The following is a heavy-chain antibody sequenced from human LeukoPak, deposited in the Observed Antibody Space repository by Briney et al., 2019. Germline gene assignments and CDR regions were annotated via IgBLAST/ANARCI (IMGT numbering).Heavy chain of an antibody. V-gene: IGHV4-38-2*02. Sequence: SETLSLTCTVSGYSISSGYYWGWIRQPPGKGLEWIGSIYHSGSTYYNPSLKSRVTISVDRSKNQFSLKLSSVTAADTAVYYCARGLGYCSSTSCPLGHWGQGTLVTVSS. CDR3: ARGLGYCSSTSCPLGH. D-gene: IGHD2-2*01. J-gene: IGHJ4*02. CDR1: GYSISSGYY. CDR2: IYHSGST.